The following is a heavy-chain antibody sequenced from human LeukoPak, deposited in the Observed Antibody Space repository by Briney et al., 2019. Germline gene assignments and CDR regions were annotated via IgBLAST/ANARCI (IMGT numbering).Heavy chain of an antibody. CDR1: VIICSYYG. D-gene: IGHD5-18*01. CDR2: ISYGGSNK. J-gene: IGHJ4*02. V-gene: IGHV3-30*03. CDR3: AMFVDTDYFDY. Sequence: GWLLLLCGASAVIICSYYGMRGVRHPAGERVEWVAVISYGGSNKYYADCVKGRFTIPNDKSKNTLYLQMNSLRAEDTAVYYCAMFVDTDYFDYWGQGTLVTVSS.